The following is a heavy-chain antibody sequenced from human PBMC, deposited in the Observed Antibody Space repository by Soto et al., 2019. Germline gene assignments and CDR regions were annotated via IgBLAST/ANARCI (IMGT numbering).Heavy chain of an antibody. D-gene: IGHD3-22*01. V-gene: IGHV4-39*01. CDR2: IYYSGST. CDR3: ARDYFDSSDYTTNWFDP. Sequence: SETLSLTCTVSGGSISSTSYYWGWIRQPPGKGLEWIGSIYYSGSTYYNPSLKSRVTISVDTSKNQFSLKLTSVTAADTALYYCARDYFDSSDYTTNWFDPWGQGTLVTVSS. J-gene: IGHJ5*02. CDR1: GGSISSTSYY.